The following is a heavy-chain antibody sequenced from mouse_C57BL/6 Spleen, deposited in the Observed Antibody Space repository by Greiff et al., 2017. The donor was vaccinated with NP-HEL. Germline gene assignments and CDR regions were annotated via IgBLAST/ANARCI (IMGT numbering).Heavy chain of an antibody. CDR1: GYTFTSYW. V-gene: IGHV1-69*01. CDR2: IDPSDSYT. CDR3: ARMRDYYDYDGEDY. J-gene: IGHJ2*01. Sequence: QVQLQQPGAELVMPGASVKLSCKASGYTFTSYWMHWVKQRPGQGLEWIGEIDPSDSYTNYNQKFKGKSTLTVDKSSSTAYMQLSSLTSEDSAVYYCARMRDYYDYDGEDYWGQGTTLTVSS. D-gene: IGHD2-4*01.